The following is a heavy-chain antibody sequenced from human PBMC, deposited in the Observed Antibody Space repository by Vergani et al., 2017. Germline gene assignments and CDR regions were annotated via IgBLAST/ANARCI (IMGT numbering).Heavy chain of an antibody. Sequence: VQLVESGGGLVQPGGSLRLSCAASGFTFSSYAMSWVRQAPGKGLEWVSAISGSGGSTYYADSVKGRFTISRDNSKNTLYLQMNSLRAEDTAVYYCAKDQMVLEWLPAPLDYWGQGTLVTVSS. D-gene: IGHD3-3*01. CDR1: GFTFSSYA. V-gene: IGHV3-23*04. CDR2: ISGSGGST. CDR3: AKDQMVLEWLPAPLDY. J-gene: IGHJ4*02.